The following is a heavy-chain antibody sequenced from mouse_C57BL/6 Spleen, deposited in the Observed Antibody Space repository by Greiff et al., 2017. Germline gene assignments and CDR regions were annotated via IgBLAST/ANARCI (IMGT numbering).Heavy chain of an antibody. V-gene: IGHV1-64*01. J-gene: IGHJ4*01. CDR3: ARGTGHYAMDY. Sequence: VQLQQSGAELVKPGASVKLSCKASGYTFTSYWMHWVKQRPGQGLEWIGMIHPNSGSTNYNEKFKSKATLTVDKSSSTAYMQLSSLTSEDSAVYYCARGTGHYAMDYWGQGTSVTVSS. CDR2: IHPNSGST. D-gene: IGHD4-1*01. CDR1: GYTFTSYW.